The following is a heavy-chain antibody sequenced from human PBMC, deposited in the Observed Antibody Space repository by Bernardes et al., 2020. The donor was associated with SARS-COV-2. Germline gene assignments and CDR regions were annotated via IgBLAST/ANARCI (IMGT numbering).Heavy chain of an antibody. CDR3: AKNSDLDY. CDR1: GFTFSSHA. Sequence: GGSLRLSCVGSGFTFSSHAMNWVRQAPGKGLEWVAIIWPAGTNKKYAESVEGRFTISRDNSKNTLYLQMNNLRAEDTAIYYCAKNSDLDYWGQGALVRASS. V-gene: IGHV3-33*06. CDR2: IWPAGTNK. J-gene: IGHJ4*02.